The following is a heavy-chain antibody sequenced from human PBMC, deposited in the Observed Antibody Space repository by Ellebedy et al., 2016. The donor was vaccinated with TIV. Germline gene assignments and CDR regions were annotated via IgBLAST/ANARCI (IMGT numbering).Heavy chain of an antibody. Sequence: AASVKVSCKASGYTFTSYEIHWVRQATGQGLEWMGWMNPNSGNTGFAQKFQGRVTVTRNTSISTAYMELSSLRSEDTAVYYCARGITMVRGVTLGYWGQGTLVTVSS. J-gene: IGHJ4*02. CDR2: MNPNSGNT. D-gene: IGHD3-10*01. CDR3: ARGITMVRGVTLGY. CDR1: GYTFTSYE. V-gene: IGHV1-8*01.